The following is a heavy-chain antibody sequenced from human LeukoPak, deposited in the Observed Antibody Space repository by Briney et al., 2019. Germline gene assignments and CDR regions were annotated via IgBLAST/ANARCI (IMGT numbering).Heavy chain of an antibody. CDR2: IYHGGST. CDR1: GGSISSDGYP. D-gene: IGHD3-22*01. J-gene: IGHJ4*02. CDR3: ARNTYYFDRSGYPLSSGFDY. V-gene: IGHV4-30-2*01. Sequence: SQTLSLTCVVSGGSISSDGYPWSWIRQPPGKGLEWIGYIYHGGSTYYNPSLESRVTMSIDRSMNQFSLKLSSVTAADTAVYYCARNTYYFDRSGYPLSSGFDYWGQGTLVTVSS.